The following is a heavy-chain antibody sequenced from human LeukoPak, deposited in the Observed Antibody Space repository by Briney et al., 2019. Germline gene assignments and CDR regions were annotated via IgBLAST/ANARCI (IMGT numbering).Heavy chain of an antibody. Sequence: GGSLRLSCAASGFTFSNYVMHWVRQAPGKGLEWVAVIPYDGSNKYYADSVKGRFTISRDNSKNTLYLQMNSLRAEDTAVYYCAKSTTMIVVDNFDYWGQGTLVTVSS. J-gene: IGHJ4*02. CDR2: IPYDGSNK. D-gene: IGHD3-22*01. V-gene: IGHV3-30*04. CDR3: AKSTTMIVVDNFDY. CDR1: GFTFSNYV.